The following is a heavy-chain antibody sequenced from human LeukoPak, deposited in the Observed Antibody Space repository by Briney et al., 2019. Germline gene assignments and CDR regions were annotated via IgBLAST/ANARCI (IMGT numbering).Heavy chain of an antibody. CDR3: AKGPTAAMVSY. V-gene: IGHV3-23*01. Sequence: GGSLRLSCAASGFTFSSYAMSWVRQAPGKGLEWVSAISGSGGSAYYADSVKGRFTISRDNSKNTLYLRMNSLRAEDTAVYYCAKGPTAAMVSYWGQGTLVTVSS. CDR1: GFTFSSYA. J-gene: IGHJ4*02. D-gene: IGHD2-2*01. CDR2: ISGSGGSA.